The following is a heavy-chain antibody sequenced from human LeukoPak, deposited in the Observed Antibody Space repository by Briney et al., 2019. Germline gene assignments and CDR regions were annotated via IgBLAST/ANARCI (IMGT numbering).Heavy chain of an antibody. D-gene: IGHD4-17*01. CDR1: GFTFSSYS. V-gene: IGHV3-21*06. CDR2: ISSSSSYI. Sequence: GGSLRLSCAASGFTFSSYSMNWVRQAPGKGLEWVSSISSSSSYIYYADSVKGRFTISRDNAKNSLYLQMNSLRAEDTAVYYCAKWFSVTSDFDYWGQGTLVTVSS. CDR3: AKWFSVTSDFDY. J-gene: IGHJ4*02.